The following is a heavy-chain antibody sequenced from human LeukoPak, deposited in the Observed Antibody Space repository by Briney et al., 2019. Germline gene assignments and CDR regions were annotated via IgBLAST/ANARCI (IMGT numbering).Heavy chain of an antibody. J-gene: IGHJ3*02. CDR2: ISYDGSNK. CDR1: GFTFSSYA. D-gene: IGHD3-22*01. V-gene: IGHV3-30*04. Sequence: GGSLRLSCAASGFTFSSYAMHWVRQAPGKGLEWVAVISYDGSNKYYADSVKGRFTISRDNSKNTLYLQMNSLRAEDTAVYYCARDASVRYDSSGYYSNDAFDIWGQGTMVTVSS. CDR3: ARDASVRYDSSGYYSNDAFDI.